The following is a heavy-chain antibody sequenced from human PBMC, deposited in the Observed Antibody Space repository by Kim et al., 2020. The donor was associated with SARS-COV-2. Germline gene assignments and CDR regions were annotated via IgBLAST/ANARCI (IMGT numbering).Heavy chain of an antibody. Sequence: LKCRFTISRDNYKNTLYLQMNSRRAEDTAVYYCAKDGCRVVVAATCGMDVWGQGTTVTVS. J-gene: IGHJ6*02. V-gene: IGHV3-23*01. D-gene: IGHD2-15*01. CDR3: AKDGCRVVVAATCGMDV.